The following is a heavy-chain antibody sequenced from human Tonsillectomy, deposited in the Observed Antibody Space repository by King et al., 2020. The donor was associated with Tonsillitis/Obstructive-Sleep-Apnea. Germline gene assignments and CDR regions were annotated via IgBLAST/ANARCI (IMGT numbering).Heavy chain of an antibody. J-gene: IGHJ6*02. D-gene: IGHD6-13*01. V-gene: IGHV4-34*01. CDR1: GGSFSGYY. Sequence: VQLQQWGAGLLKPSETLSLTCAVYGGSFSGYYWSWIRQPPGKGLEWIGEINHSGSTNYNPSLKSQVTISVDTSKNQFSLKLSSVTAADTAVYYCARGMRTGSSSWAYYYYGMDVWGQGTTVTVSS. CDR2: INHSGST. CDR3: ARGMRTGSSSWAYYYYGMDV.